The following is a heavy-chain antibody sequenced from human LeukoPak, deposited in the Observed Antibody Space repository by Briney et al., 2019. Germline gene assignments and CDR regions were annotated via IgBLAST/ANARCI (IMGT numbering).Heavy chain of an antibody. J-gene: IGHJ4*02. Sequence: GGSLRLSCAASGFTFRNNGMHWVRQAPGRGLEWVAVISYDGSNKYYADSVKGRFTISRDNSKNTLYLQMNSLRAEDTAVYYCARDPADARIAAAGTHWGQGTLVTVSS. V-gene: IGHV3-30*19. CDR2: ISYDGSNK. CDR3: ARDPADARIAAAGTH. CDR1: GFTFRNNG. D-gene: IGHD6-13*01.